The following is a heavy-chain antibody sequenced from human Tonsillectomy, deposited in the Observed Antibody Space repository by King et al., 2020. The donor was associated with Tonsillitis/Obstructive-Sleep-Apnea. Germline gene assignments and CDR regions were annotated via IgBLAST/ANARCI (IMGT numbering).Heavy chain of an antibody. V-gene: IGHV3-30*04. J-gene: IGHJ4*02. Sequence: VQLVESGGGVVQPGRSLRLSCAASGFTFSSYAMHWVRQAPGKGLEWVAVISYDGSNKYYAGSVKGRFTISRDNSKNTLYLQMNSLRAEDTAVYYCARESRVQLDYWGQGTLVTVSS. CDR2: ISYDGSNK. D-gene: IGHD5-18*01. CDR1: GFTFSSYA. CDR3: ARESRVQLDY.